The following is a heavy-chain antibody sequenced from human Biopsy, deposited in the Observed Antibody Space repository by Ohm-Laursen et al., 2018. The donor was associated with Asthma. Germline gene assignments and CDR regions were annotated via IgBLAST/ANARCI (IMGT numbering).Heavy chain of an antibody. V-gene: IGHV4-30-2*01. CDR2: IYHSGST. D-gene: IGHD5-24*01. CDR1: GGPISSGGYS. CDR3: ARVKDGYNFDY. J-gene: IGHJ4*02. Sequence: TLSLTCAVSGGPISSGGYSWSWIRQPPGKGLEWIGYIYHSGSTYYNPSLKSRVTISVDRSKNQFSLKLSPVTAADTAVYYCARVKDGYNFDYWGQGTLVTVSS.